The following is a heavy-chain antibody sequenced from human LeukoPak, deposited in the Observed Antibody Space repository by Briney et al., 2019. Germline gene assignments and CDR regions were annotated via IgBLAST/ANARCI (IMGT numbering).Heavy chain of an antibody. CDR1: GFTFSSYG. CDR3: AKGIQQWLASPDY. V-gene: IGHV3-30*02. CDR2: IRYDGSNK. Sequence: GGSLRLSCAASGFTFSSYGMHWVRQAPGKGLEWVAFIRYDGSNKYYADSVKGRFTISRDNSKNTLYLQMNSLRAEDTAVYYCAKGIQQWLASPDYWGQGTLVTVSS. D-gene: IGHD6-19*01. J-gene: IGHJ4*02.